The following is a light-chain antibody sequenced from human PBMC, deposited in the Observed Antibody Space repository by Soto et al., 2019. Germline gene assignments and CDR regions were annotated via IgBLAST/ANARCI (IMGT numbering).Light chain of an antibody. CDR2: DVS. J-gene: IGLJ1*01. CDR1: SNDIGSYNY. CDR3: SSYTSSSYTSSTTLYV. Sequence: QSALTQPASVSGSPGQSITISCTGTSNDIGSYNYVSWYQQYPGKAPKLMIFDVSNRPSGVSNRLSGSKSGNTASLTISGLQAEDEADYYCSSYTSSSYTSSTTLYVFGTGTKLTVL. V-gene: IGLV2-14*01.